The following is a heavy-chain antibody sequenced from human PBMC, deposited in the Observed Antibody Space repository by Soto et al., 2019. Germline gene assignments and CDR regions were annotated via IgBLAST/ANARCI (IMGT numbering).Heavy chain of an antibody. J-gene: IGHJ4*02. CDR3: NRDDKAADLRYFDPVFDY. CDR2: IYTSGST. V-gene: IGHV3-66*01. D-gene: IGHD3-9*01. Sequence: GGSLRLSCAASGFTVSSNYMNWVRQAPGKGLEWVSVIYTSGSTYYAASVKGRFTISRDDSKSIAFLQMDSLKNEDTGVYYCNRDDKAADLRYFDPVFDYWGQGIQVTVSS. CDR1: GFTVSSNY.